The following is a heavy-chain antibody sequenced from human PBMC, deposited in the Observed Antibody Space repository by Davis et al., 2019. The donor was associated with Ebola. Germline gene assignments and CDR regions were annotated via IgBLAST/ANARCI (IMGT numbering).Heavy chain of an antibody. D-gene: IGHD5-24*01. V-gene: IGHV4-59*08. CDR1: GFTFSSYW. Sequence: ESLKISCAASGFTFSSYWMHWVRHAPGKGLEWIGYTFYRGSTKYNHSLNSRVTIPVDTSRNQSSLELRAVTAADTAVYYCTRGDGYSRTGDVWGQGTTVTVSS. CDR2: TFYRGST. J-gene: IGHJ6*02. CDR3: TRGDGYSRTGDV.